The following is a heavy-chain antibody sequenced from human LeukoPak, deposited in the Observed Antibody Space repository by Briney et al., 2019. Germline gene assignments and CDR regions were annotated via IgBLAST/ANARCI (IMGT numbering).Heavy chain of an antibody. D-gene: IGHD6-19*01. CDR3: ARDLDGYSSLNYFAY. Sequence: PGGSLRLSCAASGFTFSDYYMSWIRQAPGKGLEWVSYISSSSSYTNYADSVKGRFTISRDNAKNSLYLQMNSLRAEDTAVYYCARDLDGYSSLNYFAYWGQGTLVTVSS. CDR1: GFTFSDYY. J-gene: IGHJ4*02. V-gene: IGHV3-11*06. CDR2: ISSSSSYT.